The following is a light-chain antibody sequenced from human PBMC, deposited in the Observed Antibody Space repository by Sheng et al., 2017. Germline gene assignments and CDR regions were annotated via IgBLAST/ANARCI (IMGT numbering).Light chain of an antibody. Sequence: QSVLTQPPSVSGTPGQSVTISCSGSSSNIGSNYVYWYQHFPGRAPKVLIQRNNQRPSGFPDRFSGSKSDTSASLAISGLRSEDEAEYYCAAWDDSLSGLVFGTGTRSPS. CDR3: AAWDDSLSGLV. V-gene: IGLV1-47*01. J-gene: IGLJ1*01. CDR2: RNN. CDR1: SSNIGSNY.